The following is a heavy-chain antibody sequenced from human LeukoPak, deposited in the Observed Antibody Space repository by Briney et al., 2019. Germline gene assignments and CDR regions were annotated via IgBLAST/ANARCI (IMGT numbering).Heavy chain of an antibody. Sequence: PGGSLRLSCAAAGFTFINYAMTWVSQAPGKGLEWVSSISDNGDNTYYSDSVKGRFTISRDNSKNTLYLQMNSLRAEDTAVYYCAGSSDYYLTFHYYYYMDVWGKGTTVTVSS. D-gene: IGHD3-22*01. CDR1: GFTFINYA. V-gene: IGHV3-23*01. J-gene: IGHJ6*03. CDR2: ISDNGDNT. CDR3: AGSSDYYLTFHYYYYMDV.